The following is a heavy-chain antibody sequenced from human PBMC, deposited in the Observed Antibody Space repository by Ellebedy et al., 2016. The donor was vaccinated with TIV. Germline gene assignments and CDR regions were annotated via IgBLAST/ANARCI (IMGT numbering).Heavy chain of an antibody. Sequence: PGGSLRLSCVTSGFTFSDYALHWIRQAPGKGLEWVATILYDGSDKYYADSVKGRFSISRDNSKNTLYLQMNSLRAEDSAMYFCAREANSSTWVFQHWGQGTLVTVSS. CDR2: ILYDGSDK. CDR3: AREANSSTWVFQH. J-gene: IGHJ1*01. CDR1: GFTFSDYA. V-gene: IGHV3-30*04. D-gene: IGHD6-13*01.